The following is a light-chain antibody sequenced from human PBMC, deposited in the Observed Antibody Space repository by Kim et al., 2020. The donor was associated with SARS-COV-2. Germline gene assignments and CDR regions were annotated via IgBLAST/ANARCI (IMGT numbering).Light chain of an antibody. CDR3: GTWDTRLNVWV. CDR1: SSNIGNYH. CDR2: DTT. Sequence: QSVLPQPPSVSAAPGQKVTISCSGSSSNIGNYHVSWYQQLPGAAPRVLIYDTTRRPSGIPDRFSGSKSGTSATLAITGVQTGDEADYYCGTWDTRLNVWVFGGGTTLTVL. V-gene: IGLV1-51*01. J-gene: IGLJ3*02.